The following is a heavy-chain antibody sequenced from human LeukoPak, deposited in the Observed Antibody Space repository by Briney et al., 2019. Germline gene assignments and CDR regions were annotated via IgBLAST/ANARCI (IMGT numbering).Heavy chain of an antibody. CDR3: ARGHIWFGELLYAFDY. CDR2: ISYDGSNK. Sequence: GGSLRLSCAASGFTFSSYGMHWVRQAPGKGLEWVAVISYDGSNKYCADSVKGRFTISRDNSKNTLYLQMNSLRAEDTAVYYCARGHIWFGELLYAFDYWGQGTLVTVSS. CDR1: GFTFSSYG. V-gene: IGHV3-30*03. J-gene: IGHJ4*02. D-gene: IGHD3-10*01.